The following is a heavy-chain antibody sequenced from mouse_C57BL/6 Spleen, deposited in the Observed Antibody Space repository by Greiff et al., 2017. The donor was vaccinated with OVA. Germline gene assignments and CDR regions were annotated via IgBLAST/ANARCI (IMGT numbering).Heavy chain of an antibody. Sequence: EVQGVESGGGLVKPGGSLKLSCAASGFTFSDYGMHWVRQAPEQGLEWVAYISRGSSTIYYADTVKGRFTISRDNAKNTLFLQMTSLRSEDTAMYYCAREGALLRVYFDYWGQGTTLTVSS. J-gene: IGHJ2*01. CDR1: GFTFSDYG. D-gene: IGHD1-1*01. CDR2: ISRGSSTI. CDR3: AREGALLRVYFDY. V-gene: IGHV5-17*01.